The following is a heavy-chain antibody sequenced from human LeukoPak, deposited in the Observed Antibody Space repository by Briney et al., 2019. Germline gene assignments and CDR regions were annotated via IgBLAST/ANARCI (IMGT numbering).Heavy chain of an antibody. D-gene: IGHD1-20*01. CDR2: IKEDESES. J-gene: IGHJ4*02. V-gene: IGHV3-7*05. Sequence: QPGGSLRLSCAVSGLNNFSRYWMTWVRQAPGRGLEWVANIKEDESESYYVDSVKVRFTISRDNAKKSLYLQMDDLRAEDTAVYYCVRGRYNWSYWGRGTVVTVSS. CDR1: GLNNFSRYW. CDR3: VRGRYNWSY.